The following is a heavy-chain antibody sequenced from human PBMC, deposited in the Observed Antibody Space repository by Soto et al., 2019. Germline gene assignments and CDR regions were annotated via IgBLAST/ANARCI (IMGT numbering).Heavy chain of an antibody. CDR1: GGSISNDNW. V-gene: IGHV4-4*02. Sequence: QVQLQESGPGLVKPSGTLSLSCAVSGGSISNDNWWSWSRQPPGKGLEWIGDIYHSGRTNYSTSLRRRVTMSVDTSKNHFSLRLESVTAADTAFYFCARVEHNSGWRIGGYWGQGSLITVSS. CDR3: ARVEHNSGWRIGGY. CDR2: IYHSGRT. D-gene: IGHD6-19*01. J-gene: IGHJ1*01.